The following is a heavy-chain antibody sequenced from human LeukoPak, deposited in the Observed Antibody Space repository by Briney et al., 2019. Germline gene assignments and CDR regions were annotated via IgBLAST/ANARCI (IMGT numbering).Heavy chain of an antibody. CDR2: ISGSGGST. CDR1: GFTFSSYA. CDR3: AKDRDEDYDILTGYIFDY. Sequence: GGSLRLSCAASGFTFSSYAMSWVRQAPGKGLEWVSGISGSGGSTYYADSVKGRFTISRDNSKNTLYLQMNSLRAEDTAVYYCAKDRDEDYDILTGYIFDYWGQGTLDTVSS. J-gene: IGHJ4*02. D-gene: IGHD3-9*01. V-gene: IGHV3-23*01.